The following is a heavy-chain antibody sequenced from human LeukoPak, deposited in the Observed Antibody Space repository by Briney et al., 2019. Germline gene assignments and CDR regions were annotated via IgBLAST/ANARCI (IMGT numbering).Heavy chain of an antibody. Sequence: ASVKVSFKASGYTFTSYGISWVRQAPGQGLEWMGWISAYNGNTNYAQKLQGRVTMTTDTSTSTAYMELRSLRSDDTAVYYCAGKPSGSYAYYFDYWGQGTLVTVSS. D-gene: IGHD1-26*01. CDR3: AGKPSGSYAYYFDY. CDR2: ISAYNGNT. J-gene: IGHJ4*02. V-gene: IGHV1-18*01. CDR1: GYTFTSYG.